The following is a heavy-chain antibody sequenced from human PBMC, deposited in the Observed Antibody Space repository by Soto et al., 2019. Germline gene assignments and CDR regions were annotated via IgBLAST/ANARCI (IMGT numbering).Heavy chain of an antibody. Sequence: EVKVVESGGGLVQPGGSLRLTCAASGIAFSSYEMYWVRQAPGKGLEWLSHISGSGTSIHYADSVKGRFTISRENAKKSLYLQMNSLTVEDTATYYCATQAGATRWFDPWGQGTLVTVSS. CDR2: ISGSGTSI. CDR3: ATQAGATRWFDP. CDR1: GIAFSSYE. J-gene: IGHJ5*02. V-gene: IGHV3-48*03. D-gene: IGHD1-26*01.